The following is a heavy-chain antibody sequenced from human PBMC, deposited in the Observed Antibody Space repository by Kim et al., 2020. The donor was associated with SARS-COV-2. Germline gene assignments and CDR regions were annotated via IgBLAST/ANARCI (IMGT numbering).Heavy chain of an antibody. CDR3: ARQIAVAGRNYYHYGMDV. CDR2: TYYRSKWYN. Sequence: SQTLSLTCAISGDSVSSNSAAWNWIRQSPSRGLEWLGRTYYRSKWYNDYAVSVKSRITINPDTSKNQFSLQLNSVTPEDTAVYYCARQIAVAGRNYYHYGMDVWGQGTTVTVS. J-gene: IGHJ6*02. V-gene: IGHV6-1*01. D-gene: IGHD6-19*01. CDR1: GDSVSSNSAA.